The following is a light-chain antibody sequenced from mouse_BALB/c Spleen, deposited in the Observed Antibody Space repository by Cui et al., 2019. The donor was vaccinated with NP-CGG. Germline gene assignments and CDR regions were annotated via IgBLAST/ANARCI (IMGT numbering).Light chain of an antibody. Sequence: QAVVTQESALTTSPGETVTITCRSSTGTVTTSNYANWVQEKPGHLFTGLIGGTNNRAPGIPARFSGSLIGDKAALTITGAQTEDEAIYFCALWYSNHWVFGGGTKLTVL. CDR1: TGTVTTSNY. J-gene: IGLJ1*01. CDR3: ALWYSNHWV. CDR2: GTN. V-gene: IGLV1*01.